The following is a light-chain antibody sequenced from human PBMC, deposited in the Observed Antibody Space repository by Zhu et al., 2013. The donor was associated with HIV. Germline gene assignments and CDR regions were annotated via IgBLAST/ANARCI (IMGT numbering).Light chain of an antibody. V-gene: IGKV3-20*01. CDR1: QSVSSN. J-gene: IGKJ4*01. Sequence: EIVLTQSPATLSVSPGERATLSCRASQSVSSNLAWYQQKPGQAPMLLIFGASTRATGIPDRFSGSGARTDFTLTISRLEPEDFAVYYCQQYGSSPLTFGGGTTLEIK. CDR3: QQYGSSPLT. CDR2: GAS.